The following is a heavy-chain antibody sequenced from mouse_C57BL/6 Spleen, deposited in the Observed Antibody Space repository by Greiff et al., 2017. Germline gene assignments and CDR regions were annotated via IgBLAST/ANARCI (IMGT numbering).Heavy chain of an antibody. J-gene: IGHJ3*01. D-gene: IGHD3-2*02. CDR3: ARVQTAQAPWFAY. Sequence: DVHLVESEGGLVQPGSSMKLSCTASGFTFSDYYMAWVRQVPEKGLEWVANINYDGSSTYYLDSLKSRFIISRDNAKNILYLQMSSLKSEDTATYYCARVQTAQAPWFAYWGQGTLVTVSA. CDR2: INYDGSST. V-gene: IGHV5-16*01. CDR1: GFTFSDYY.